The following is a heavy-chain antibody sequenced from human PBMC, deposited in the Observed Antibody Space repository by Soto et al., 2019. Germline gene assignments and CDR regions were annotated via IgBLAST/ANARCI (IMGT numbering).Heavy chain of an antibody. D-gene: IGHD5-12*01. CDR3: ATDRDGYNPGAFDI. CDR2: FDPEDGET. Sequence: ASVKVSCKVSGYTRTELSMHRVRQAPGKGLEWMGGFDPEDGETIYAQKFQGRVTMTEDTSTDTAYMELSSLRSEDTAVYYCATDRDGYNPGAFDIWGQGTMVTVSS. CDR1: GYTRTELS. V-gene: IGHV1-24*01. J-gene: IGHJ3*02.